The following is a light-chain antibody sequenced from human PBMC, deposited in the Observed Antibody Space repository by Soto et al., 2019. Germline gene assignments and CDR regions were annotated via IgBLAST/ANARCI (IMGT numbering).Light chain of an antibody. Sequence: EIVVTQSPATLSVSPGERATLSCRASQSVSSNLAWYQQKPGQAPRLLIYGASSRATGIPARFSGSGSGTEFTLTISSLQSEDLAVYYCQQYNTWPAFGQGTKVEIK. CDR3: QQYNTWPA. CDR1: QSVSSN. V-gene: IGKV3-15*01. CDR2: GAS. J-gene: IGKJ1*01.